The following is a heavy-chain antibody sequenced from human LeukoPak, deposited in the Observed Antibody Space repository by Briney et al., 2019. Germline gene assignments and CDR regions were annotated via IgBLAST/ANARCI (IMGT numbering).Heavy chain of an antibody. CDR1: GYSFSDLP. CDR3: ARDVRDCSSTSCYPYYYYYGMDV. Sequence: GASVKVSCKASGYSFSDLPMHWVRQAPGQRPEWMGWINTASGDASYSQKFQGRVTITRAASASTTYMELSSLRSEDTAVYYCARDVRDCSSTSCYPYYYYYGMDVWGQGTTVTVSS. J-gene: IGHJ6*02. D-gene: IGHD2-2*01. CDR2: INTASGDA. V-gene: IGHV1-3*04.